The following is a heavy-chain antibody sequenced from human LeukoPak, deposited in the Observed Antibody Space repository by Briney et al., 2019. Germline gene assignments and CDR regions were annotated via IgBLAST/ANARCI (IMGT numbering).Heavy chain of an antibody. D-gene: IGHD3-3*01. CDR3: TTGTIFGAVKRAFDI. V-gene: IGHV3-15*01. CDR2: IKSKTDGGTT. J-gene: IGHJ3*02. Sequence: WIRQPPGKGLEWVGRIKSKTDGGTTDYAAPVKGRFTISRDDSKNTLYLQMNSLKTADTAVYYCTTGTIFGAVKRAFDIWGQGTMVTVSS.